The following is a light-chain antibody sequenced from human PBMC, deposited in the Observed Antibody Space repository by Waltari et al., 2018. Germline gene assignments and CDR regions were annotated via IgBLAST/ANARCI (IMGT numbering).Light chain of an antibody. V-gene: IGKV3-20*01. J-gene: IGKJ2*01. CDR2: GAS. CDR3: QQYGSSIMYT. CDR1: QTITKRY. Sequence: VLTPSPVTLSLSPGETATLSCRASQTITKRYFAWYQQKPGQAPRLLIYGASSRAAGVPDRFSGSGSGTDFTLTISRLEPEDFAVYFCQQYGSSIMYTFGQGTKLEIK.